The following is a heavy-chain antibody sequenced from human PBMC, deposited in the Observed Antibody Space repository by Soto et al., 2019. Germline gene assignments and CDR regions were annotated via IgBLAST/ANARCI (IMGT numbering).Heavy chain of an antibody. Sequence: QVQLVESGGGLVKPGGSLRLSCAASGFTFSDYYMSWIRQAPGKGLEWVSYISNSVNGNYIYYADSVKGRFTISRDNAENSLYLQMNSLRAEDTAVYYCAKDIEPAGLFFDYWGQGTLVTVSS. CDR2: ISNSVNGNYI. V-gene: IGHV3-11*01. D-gene: IGHD6-13*01. J-gene: IGHJ4*02. CDR1: GFTFSDYY. CDR3: AKDIEPAGLFFDY.